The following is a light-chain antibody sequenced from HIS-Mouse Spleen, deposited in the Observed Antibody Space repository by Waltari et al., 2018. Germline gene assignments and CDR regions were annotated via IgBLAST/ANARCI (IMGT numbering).Light chain of an antibody. Sequence: QSALTQPASVSGSPGQSITISCTGTSRDVGSYNLVSGYQQHPGKAPKLRIYEGSKRPSGVSNRFSGSKSGNTASLTISGLQAEDEADYYCCSYAGSSTWVFGGGTKLTVL. V-gene: IGLV2-23*01. CDR1: SRDVGSYNL. CDR3: CSYAGSSTWV. J-gene: IGLJ3*02. CDR2: EGS.